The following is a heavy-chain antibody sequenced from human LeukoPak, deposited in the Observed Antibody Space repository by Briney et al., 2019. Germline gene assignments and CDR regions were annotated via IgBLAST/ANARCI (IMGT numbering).Heavy chain of an antibody. D-gene: IGHD3-10*01. CDR3: ARGIRTTIVQGISNWFDP. V-gene: IGHV1-18*01. Sequence: ASVKVSCKSSGYTFSSFGITWVRQAPGHGLEWMGWISGHNGNTKYGQKVQGRVTMTTDTSTNTAYMELRSLRSDDTAVYYCARGIRTTIVQGISNWFDPWGQGTLVTVSS. CDR1: GYTFSSFG. CDR2: ISGHNGNT. J-gene: IGHJ5*02.